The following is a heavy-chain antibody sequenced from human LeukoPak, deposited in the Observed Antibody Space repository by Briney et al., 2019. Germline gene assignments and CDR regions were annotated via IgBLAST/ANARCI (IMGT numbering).Heavy chain of an antibody. CDR1: GFTFSSYA. V-gene: IGHV3-30*18. CDR2: ISYDGSNK. CDR3: AKGRYYPKDFFDY. Sequence: GGSLRLSRAVSGFTFSSYAKLWVREAPGKGLEGVPVISYDGSNKYYAHSVKGRFNISRDNSKNTVYLQMNSLRAEDTAVYYCAKGRYYPKDFFDYWGQGTLVTVSS. J-gene: IGHJ4*02. D-gene: IGHD3-10*01.